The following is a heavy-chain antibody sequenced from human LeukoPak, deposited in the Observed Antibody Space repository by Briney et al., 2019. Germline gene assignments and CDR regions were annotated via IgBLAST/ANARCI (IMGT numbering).Heavy chain of an antibody. D-gene: IGHD4-17*01. Sequence: GGSLRLSCAASGFPFSTYATNWVRQAPGKGLEWVSAVTGSGANSYYADSVKGRFSVSRDNSKNMVYLQMSSLRAEDTALYYCAKSDYGYYFDSWGQGTLVTVSS. CDR1: GFPFSTYA. V-gene: IGHV3-23*01. CDR3: AKSDYGYYFDS. J-gene: IGHJ4*02. CDR2: VTGSGANS.